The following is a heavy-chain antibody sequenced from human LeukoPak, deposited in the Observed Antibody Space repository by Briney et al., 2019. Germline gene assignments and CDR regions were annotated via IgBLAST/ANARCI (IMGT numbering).Heavy chain of an antibody. Sequence: PGRSLRLSCTASGFTFGDYAMSWVRQAPGKGLEWVGFIRSKAYGGTTEYAASVKGRFTNSRDDSKSIAYLQMNSLKTEDTAVYYCTRGSVGQGYYYYYGMDVWGQGTTVTVSS. J-gene: IGHJ6*02. CDR3: TRGSVGQGYYYYYGMDV. CDR2: IRSKAYGGTT. V-gene: IGHV3-49*04. CDR1: GFTFGDYA.